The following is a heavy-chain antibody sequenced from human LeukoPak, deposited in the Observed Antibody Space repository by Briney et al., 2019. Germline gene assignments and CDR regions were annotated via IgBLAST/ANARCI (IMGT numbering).Heavy chain of an antibody. V-gene: IGHV1-18*01. CDR1: GYTFSSYA. CDR3: ARDNTWYCDL. D-gene: IGHD2/OR15-2a*01. CDR2: ISPYNGNT. Sequence: ASVKVSCTASGYTFSSYAISWVRQAPGQGLEWMGWISPYNGNTNSAQRFQGRVTMTTDTSTSAAYMELTSLRPDGTAVYYCARDNTWYCDLWGRGTLVTVSS. J-gene: IGHJ2*01.